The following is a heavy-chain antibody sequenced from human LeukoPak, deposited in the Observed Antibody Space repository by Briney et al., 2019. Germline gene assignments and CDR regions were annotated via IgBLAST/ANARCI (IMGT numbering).Heavy chain of an antibody. J-gene: IGHJ5*01. Sequence: ASVKVSCKASGYTFTGYYMHWVRQAPGQGLEWMGWINPNSGGTNYAQKFQGRVTMTRDTSISTAYMELSRLRSDDTAVYYCARAVMVRGVIQEYLSWFDSWGQGTLVTVSS. CDR3: ARAVMVRGVIQEYLSWFDS. D-gene: IGHD3-10*01. V-gene: IGHV1-2*02. CDR2: INPNSGGT. CDR1: GYTFTGYY.